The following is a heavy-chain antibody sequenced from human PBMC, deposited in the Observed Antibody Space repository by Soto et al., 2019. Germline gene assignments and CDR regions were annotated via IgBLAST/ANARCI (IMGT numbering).Heavy chain of an antibody. CDR3: AHLTTGGFYFDY. J-gene: IGHJ4*02. CDR1: GFSLRNSGVG. V-gene: IGHV2-5*02. D-gene: IGHD4-17*01. Sequence: QITLKESGPTLVKPTQTLTLTCTSSGFSLRNSGVGVGWIRQPPGKALEWLALIYWDDDKRYSPSLKSRLTITKDTSKNQVLLTMTNMDPVDTATYYCAHLTTGGFYFDYWGQGTLVTVSS. CDR2: IYWDDDK.